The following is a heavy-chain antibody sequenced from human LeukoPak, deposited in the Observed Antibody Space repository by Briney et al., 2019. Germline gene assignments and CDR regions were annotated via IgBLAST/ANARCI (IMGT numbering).Heavy chain of an antibody. J-gene: IGHJ4*02. CDR2: ISSSGSTI. CDR3: AKDRYGDYSFES. D-gene: IGHD4-17*01. Sequence: GGSLRLSCAASGFTFSSYEMNWVRQAPGKGLEWVSYISSSGSTIYYADSVKGRFTISRDNAKNSLYVQMNSLRAEDTALYYCAKDRYGDYSFESWGQGTLVTVSS. CDR1: GFTFSSYE. V-gene: IGHV3-48*03.